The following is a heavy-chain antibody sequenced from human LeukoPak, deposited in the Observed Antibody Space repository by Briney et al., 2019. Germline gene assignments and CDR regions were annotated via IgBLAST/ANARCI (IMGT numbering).Heavy chain of an antibody. V-gene: IGHV3-21*01. Sequence: GGSLRLSCAASGFTFSSYSMNWVRQAPGKGLEWVSSISSSSSYIYYADSVKGRFTISRDNAKNSLYLQMNSLRAEDTAVYYCARENYGDYVGFRWFDPWGQGTLVTVSS. CDR2: ISSSSSYI. D-gene: IGHD4-17*01. J-gene: IGHJ5*02. CDR3: ARENYGDYVGFRWFDP. CDR1: GFTFSSYS.